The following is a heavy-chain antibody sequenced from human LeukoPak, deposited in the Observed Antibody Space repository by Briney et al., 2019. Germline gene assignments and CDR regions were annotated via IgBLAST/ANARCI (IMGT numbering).Heavy chain of an antibody. CDR2: ISWNSGSI. Sequence: QAGGSLRPSCAGSGFIFNNYAMHWVRQPPGKGLEWVSGISWNSGSIDYADSVKGRFTISRDNAKNSLYLQMNSLRVEDTAFYYCAKDNRRHYTSGPNPDSLHWGQGALVTVSS. V-gene: IGHV3-9*01. CDR3: AKDNRRHYTSGPNPDSLH. D-gene: IGHD6-19*01. J-gene: IGHJ4*02. CDR1: GFIFNNYA.